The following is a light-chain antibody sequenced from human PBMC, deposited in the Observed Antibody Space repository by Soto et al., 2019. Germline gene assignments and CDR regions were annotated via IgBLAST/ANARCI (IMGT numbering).Light chain of an antibody. Sequence: QSALTQPRSVSGSPGQSATISCTGTANDVGGHNYVSWYQQHPGEAPKLLIYDVTERPSGVPDRFSGSKSGNPASLTISGLQTEDEADYYCYSYAGTYTFVFGTGTKLTVL. CDR3: YSYAGTYTFV. CDR2: DVT. J-gene: IGLJ1*01. V-gene: IGLV2-11*01. CDR1: ANDVGGHNY.